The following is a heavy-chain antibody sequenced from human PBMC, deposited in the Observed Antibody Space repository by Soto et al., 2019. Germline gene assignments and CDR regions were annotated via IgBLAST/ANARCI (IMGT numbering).Heavy chain of an antibody. CDR3: ARKVSGSTGRPDLWYFDL. CDR1: GFTFSGYA. J-gene: IGHJ2*01. Sequence: EVQLLDSGGGLVQPGGSLRLSCAASGFTFSGYALTWVRQAPGKGLEWVSAISGGGDATFYADSVKGRFTISRDNSKNTLYLQVNTLTSEDTAVYYCARKVSGSTGRPDLWYFDLWGRGTLVTVSS. V-gene: IGHV3-23*01. CDR2: ISGGGDAT. D-gene: IGHD3-10*01.